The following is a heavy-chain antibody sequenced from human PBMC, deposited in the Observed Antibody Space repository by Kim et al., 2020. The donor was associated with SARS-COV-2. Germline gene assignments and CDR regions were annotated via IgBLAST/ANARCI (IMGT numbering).Heavy chain of an antibody. V-gene: IGHV1-46*01. CDR2: INPSGGST. CDR3: ARAGSKGLEYGDYEYYYYGMDV. Sequence: ASVKVSCKASGYTFTSYYMHWVRQAPGQGLEWMGIINPSGGSTSYAQKFQGRVTMTRDTSTSTVYMELSSLRSEDTAVYYCARAGSKGLEYGDYEYYYYGMDVWGQGTTVTVSS. CDR1: GYTFTSYY. D-gene: IGHD4-17*01. J-gene: IGHJ6*02.